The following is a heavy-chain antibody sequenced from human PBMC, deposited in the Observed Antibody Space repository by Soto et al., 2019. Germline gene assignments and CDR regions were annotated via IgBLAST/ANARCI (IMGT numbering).Heavy chain of an antibody. CDR2: IYYSGST. CDR1: GGSISSGGYY. CDR3: ARSGYSYGPNPLLY. J-gene: IGHJ4*02. D-gene: IGHD5-18*01. V-gene: IGHV4-31*03. Sequence: QVQLQESGPGLVKPSQTLSLTCTVSGGSISSGGYYWSWIRQHPGKGLEWIGYIYYSGSTYYNPSLKSRLTTSVDTSKNQFSLKLSSVTAADTAVYYCARSGYSYGPNPLLYWGQGTLVTVSS.